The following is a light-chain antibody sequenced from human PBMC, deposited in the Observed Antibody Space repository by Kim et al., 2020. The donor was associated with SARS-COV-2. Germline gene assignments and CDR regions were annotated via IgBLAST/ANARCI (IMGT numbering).Light chain of an antibody. CDR2: KDN. J-gene: IGLJ1*01. Sequence: VSPGQTARITRSGDTLPEKQPYWYQQKSGQAPLLVIYKDNERPSGIPGRFSGSSSGTTVTLTISGVQAEDDADYYCQSADGSGTYVFGTGTKVTVL. CDR3: QSADGSGTYV. CDR1: TLPEKQ. V-gene: IGLV3-25*03.